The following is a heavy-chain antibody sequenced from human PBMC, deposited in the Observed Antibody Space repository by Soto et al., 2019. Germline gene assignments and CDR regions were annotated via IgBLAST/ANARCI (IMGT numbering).Heavy chain of an antibody. CDR3: AKDIHPGSYSSSDAFDI. V-gene: IGHV3-43*01. CDR1: GFTFDDYT. Sequence: GSLRLSCAASGFTFDDYTMHWVRQAPGKGLEWVSLISWDGGSTYYADSVKGRFTISRDNSKNSLYLQMNSLRTEDTALYYCAKDIHPGSYSSSDAFDIWGQGTMVTVSS. CDR2: ISWDGGST. J-gene: IGHJ3*02. D-gene: IGHD3-10*01.